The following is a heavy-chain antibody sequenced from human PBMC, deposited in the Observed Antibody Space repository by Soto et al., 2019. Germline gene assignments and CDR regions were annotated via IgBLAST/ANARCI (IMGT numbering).Heavy chain of an antibody. D-gene: IGHD6-19*01. CDR1: GFTFSSYG. CDR2: ISYDGSNK. Sequence: PGGSLRLSCAASGFTFSSYGMHWVRQAPGKGLEWVAVISYDGSNKYYADSVKGRFTISRDNSKNTLYLQMNSLRAEDTAVYYCAKDLKVAGSYYYGMDVWGQGTTVTVSS. CDR3: AKDLKVAGSYYYGMDV. V-gene: IGHV3-30*18. J-gene: IGHJ6*02.